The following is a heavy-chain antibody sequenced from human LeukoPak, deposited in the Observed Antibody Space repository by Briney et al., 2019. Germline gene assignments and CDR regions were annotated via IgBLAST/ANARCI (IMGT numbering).Heavy chain of an antibody. CDR1: GFTFSSYE. V-gene: IGHV3-21*01. CDR3: ARPYYYDSSGYSR. CDR2: ISSSSSYI. D-gene: IGHD3-22*01. J-gene: IGHJ4*02. Sequence: QAGGSLRLSCAASGFTFSSYEMNWVRQAPGKGLEWVSSISSSSSYIYYADSVKGRFTISRDNAKNSLYLQMNSLRAEDTAVYYCARPYYYDSSGYSRWGQGTLVTVSS.